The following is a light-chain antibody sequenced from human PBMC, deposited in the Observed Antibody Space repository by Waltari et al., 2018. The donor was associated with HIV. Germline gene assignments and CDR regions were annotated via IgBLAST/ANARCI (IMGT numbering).Light chain of an antibody. CDR2: GYN. CDR1: SSNVGADYD. J-gene: IGLJ2*01. Sequence: QSVLTQPPSVSGASGQRVTISCTGTSSNVGADYDVNWFQKLPGVPSKLLIYGYNYRHSGVPERFSASRSDSSGSLTIAELQAEDEADYHCQSYDKVLGSVVFGGGTTLTVL. V-gene: IGLV1-40*01. CDR3: QSYDKVLGSVV.